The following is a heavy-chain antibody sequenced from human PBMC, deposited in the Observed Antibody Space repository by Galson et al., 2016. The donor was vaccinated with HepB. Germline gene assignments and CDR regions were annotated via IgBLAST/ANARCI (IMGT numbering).Heavy chain of an antibody. J-gene: IGHJ4*02. CDR2: IENDSSST. CDR1: GFTFSRHH. Sequence: SLRLSCAASGFTFSRHHMSWVRQAPGKGLEWISYIENDSSSTYYADSVKGRFTLSRDNAKKIVSLQMNSLRAEDTAVYYCARSSDGRWGSFDFWGQGTLVTASS. V-gene: IGHV3-48*04. CDR3: ARSSDGRWGSFDF. D-gene: IGHD2-21*01.